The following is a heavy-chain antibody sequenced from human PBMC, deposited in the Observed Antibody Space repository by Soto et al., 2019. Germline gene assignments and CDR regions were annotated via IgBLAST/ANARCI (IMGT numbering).Heavy chain of an antibody. CDR1: GYSFTSYC. CDR2: IYPGDSGT. CDR3: ARGVTGTLRPYHFDY. Sequence: GESLKISCHGSGYSFTSYCIGLVLQMPGKGLEWMGIIYPGDSGTRYSPSFQGQVTISADNSIKTAYLQWTSLKASDTAFYYCARGVTGTLRPYHFDYWGPGTLVTVSS. V-gene: IGHV5-51*01. J-gene: IGHJ4*02. D-gene: IGHD1-20*01.